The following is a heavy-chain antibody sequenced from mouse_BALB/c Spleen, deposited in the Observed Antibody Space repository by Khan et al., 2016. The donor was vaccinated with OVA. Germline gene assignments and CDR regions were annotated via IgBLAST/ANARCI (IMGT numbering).Heavy chain of an antibody. CDR2: IDPANGNT. CDR1: GFNIKDTY. J-gene: IGHJ4*01. D-gene: IGHD1-2*01. V-gene: IGHV14-3*02. CDR3: DYSLLLCAMDY. Sequence: VQLQQPGAELMKPGASVKLSCTVSGFNIKDTYMHWVKQRPEQGPEWIGRIDPANGNTKYDPKFQGKATMTADTSSNTAYLQLSSLTSEDTAVYFCDYSLLLCAMDYWGQGTSVTVSS.